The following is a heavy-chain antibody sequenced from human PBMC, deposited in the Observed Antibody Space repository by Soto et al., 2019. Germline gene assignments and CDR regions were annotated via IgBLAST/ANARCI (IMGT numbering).Heavy chain of an antibody. CDR1: GFTFSSYS. CDR3: ARFHYYDSSGYYYVSYYGMDV. V-gene: IGHV3-21*01. D-gene: IGHD3-22*01. CDR2: ISSSSSYI. J-gene: IGHJ6*02. Sequence: PGGSLRLSCAASGFTFSSYSMNWVRQAPGKGLEWVSSISSSSSYIYYADSVKGRFTISRDNAKNSLYLQMNSLRAEDTAVYYCARFHYYDSSGYYYVSYYGMDVWGQGTTVTV.